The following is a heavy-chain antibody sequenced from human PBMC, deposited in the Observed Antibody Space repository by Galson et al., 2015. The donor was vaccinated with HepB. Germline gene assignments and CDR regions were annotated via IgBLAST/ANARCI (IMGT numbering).Heavy chain of an antibody. Sequence: SLRLSCAASGFTFSDYYMGWIRQAPGKGLEWVSNIGGGGTATNYADSVKGRFTISRDNSKNTLYLQMNSLRAEDTAVYYCARDLVVVVVAATTLDYWGQGTLVTVSS. J-gene: IGHJ4*02. CDR1: GFTFSDYY. V-gene: IGHV3-11*06. CDR2: IGGGGTAT. CDR3: ARDLVVVVVAATTLDY. D-gene: IGHD2-15*01.